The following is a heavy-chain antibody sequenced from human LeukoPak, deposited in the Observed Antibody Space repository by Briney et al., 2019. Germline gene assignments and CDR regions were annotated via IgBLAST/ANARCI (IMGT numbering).Heavy chain of an antibody. CDR1: GFTFSSYA. Sequence: PGRSLRLSCAASGFTFSSYAMHWVRQAPGKGLEWVAVISYDGSNKYYADSVKGRFTISRDNSKNTLYLQMNSLRAEDTAVYYCARGRRLYGMDVWGQGTTVTVSS. J-gene: IGHJ6*02. CDR3: ARGRRLYGMDV. CDR2: ISYDGSNK. V-gene: IGHV3-30-3*01.